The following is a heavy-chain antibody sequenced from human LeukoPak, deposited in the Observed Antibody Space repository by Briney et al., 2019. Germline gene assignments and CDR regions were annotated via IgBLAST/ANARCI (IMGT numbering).Heavy chain of an antibody. CDR1: GGSISSSNYY. V-gene: IGHV4-39*07. D-gene: IGHD4-17*01. J-gene: IGHJ3*01. CDR3: ARQTTVLTPDAFDV. CDR2: LYYSGST. Sequence: SETLSLTCTVSGGSISSSNYYWGWIRQPPGKGLEWIGSLYYSGSTYYNPSLKSRVTMSVDTSKNQFSLKLRSVTAADTAVYFCARQTTVLTPDAFDVWGQGTMVTVS.